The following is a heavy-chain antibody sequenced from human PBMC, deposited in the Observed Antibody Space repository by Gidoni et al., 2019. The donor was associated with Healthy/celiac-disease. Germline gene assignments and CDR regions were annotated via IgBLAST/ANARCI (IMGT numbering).Heavy chain of an antibody. J-gene: IGHJ4*02. CDR1: GFTFSSYG. D-gene: IGHD3-22*01. CDR3: AKDMYYYDSSGYYAGFDY. CDR2: ISYDGSNK. Sequence: QVQLVESGGGVVQPGRSLRLSCAASGFTFSSYGMHWVRQAPGKGLEWVAVISYDGSNKYYADSVKGRFTISRDNSKNTLYLQMNSLRAEDTAVYYCAKDMYYYDSSGYYAGFDYWGQGTLVTVSS. V-gene: IGHV3-30*18.